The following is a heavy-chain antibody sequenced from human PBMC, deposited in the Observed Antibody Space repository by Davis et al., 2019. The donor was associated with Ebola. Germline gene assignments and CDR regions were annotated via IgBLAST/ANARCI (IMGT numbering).Heavy chain of an antibody. D-gene: IGHD2-15*01. CDR2: ISACKT. J-gene: IGHJ5*02. CDR1: GYTFTHYG. V-gene: IGHV1-18*04. CDR3: TREAINRSGDSWYRGWFVP. Sequence: AASVKVSCKASGYTFTHYGITWVRQAPGQGLEWMGWISACKTDYAQKFQGRVTMTTDTSTSTAYMELRSLRSDDTAVYYCTREAINRSGDSWYRGWFVPWGQGTLVIVSS.